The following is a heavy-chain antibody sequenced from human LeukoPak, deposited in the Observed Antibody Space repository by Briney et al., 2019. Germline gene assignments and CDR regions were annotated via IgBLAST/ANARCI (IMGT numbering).Heavy chain of an antibody. V-gene: IGHV3-30-3*01. CDR2: ISYDGSNK. J-gene: IGHJ5*01. CDR3: ARALGLLEIQLWFDY. Sequence: GGSLRLSCAASGFTFSSYAMHWVRQAPGKGLEWVAVISYDGSNKYYADSVKGRFTISRDNSKNTLYLQMNSLRAEDTAVYYCARALGLLEIQLWFDYWGQGTLVTVSS. D-gene: IGHD5-18*01. CDR1: GFTFSSYA.